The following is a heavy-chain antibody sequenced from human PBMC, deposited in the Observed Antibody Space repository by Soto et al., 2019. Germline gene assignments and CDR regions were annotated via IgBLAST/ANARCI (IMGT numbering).Heavy chain of an antibody. J-gene: IGHJ4*02. CDR3: ARGTKSRDFWSGCYLDY. CDR1: GGTFSSYT. V-gene: IGHV1-69*02. CDR2: IIPILGIA. Sequence: QVQLVQSGAEVKKPGSSVKVSCKASGGTFSSYTISWVRQAPGQGLEWMGRIIPILGIANYAQKFQGRVTITADKSTSTAYMELSSLRSEDTAVYYCARGTKSRDFWSGCYLDYWGQGTLVTVSS. D-gene: IGHD3-3*01.